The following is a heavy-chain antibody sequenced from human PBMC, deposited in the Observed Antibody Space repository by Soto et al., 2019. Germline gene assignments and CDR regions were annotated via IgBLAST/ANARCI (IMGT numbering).Heavy chain of an antibody. Sequence: QVQLVQSGAEVKKPGSSVKVSCKASGGTFSSYAISWVRQAPGQGLEGMGGIIPILGTANYAQKFQGRVTITADESTSTAYMELSGLRSEDTAMYYCARDTHDYGDYGLKVDIWGQGTMVTVSS. CDR1: GGTFSSYA. V-gene: IGHV1-69*01. CDR3: ARDTHDYGDYGLKVDI. J-gene: IGHJ3*02. D-gene: IGHD4-17*01. CDR2: IIPILGTA.